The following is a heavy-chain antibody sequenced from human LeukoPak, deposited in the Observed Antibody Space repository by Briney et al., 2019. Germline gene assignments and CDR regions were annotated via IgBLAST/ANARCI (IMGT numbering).Heavy chain of an antibody. Sequence: DSVKVSCKASGYTFISYGISWVRQAPGQGLEWMGWISPENGNTKYAQKLQGRLTMTIDTSTSTAYTELRSLRSDDTAVYYCATCYCSRSSCYPYHFDYWGQGTLVTVSS. CDR3: ATCYCSRSSCYPYHFDY. V-gene: IGHV1-18*01. D-gene: IGHD2-2*01. CDR1: GYTFISYG. CDR2: ISPENGNT. J-gene: IGHJ4*02.